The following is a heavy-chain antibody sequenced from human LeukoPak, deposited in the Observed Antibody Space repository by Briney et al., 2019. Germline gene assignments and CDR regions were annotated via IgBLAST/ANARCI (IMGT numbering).Heavy chain of an antibody. Sequence: GGSLRLSCAASGFTLDNAWMSWVRQAPGKGLEWLGRIKRETDGGTIDYAAPVKGRFTISRDDSRNTLYLQMDSLKIEDTAVYYCTTDRYYDNSELQFQHWGQGTLVTVSS. CDR1: GFTLDNAW. D-gene: IGHD3-22*01. J-gene: IGHJ1*01. V-gene: IGHV3-15*01. CDR2: IKRETDGGTI. CDR3: TTDRYYDNSELQFQH.